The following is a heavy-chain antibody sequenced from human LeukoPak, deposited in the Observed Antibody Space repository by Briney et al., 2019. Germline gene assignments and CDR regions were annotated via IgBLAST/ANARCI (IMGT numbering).Heavy chain of an antibody. CDR2: IYYRPTT. Sequence: SETLSLSCTVSGASIGSSLYFWGWFRQPPGKGLEWIGSIYYRPTTYYNPSLKSRGTISLDTSNNQFSLKLISVTAADTAFYYCARGRNWNFQAYFDYWGLGSLVSVSS. V-gene: IGHV4-39*07. CDR1: GASIGSSLYF. CDR3: ARGRNWNFQAYFDY. J-gene: IGHJ4*02. D-gene: IGHD1-1*01.